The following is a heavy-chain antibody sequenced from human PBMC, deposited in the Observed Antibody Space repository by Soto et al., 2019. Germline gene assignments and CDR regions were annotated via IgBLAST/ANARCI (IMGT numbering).Heavy chain of an antibody. CDR2: IRSKAYGGTT. V-gene: IGHV3-49*03. J-gene: IGHJ4*02. D-gene: IGHD3-16*01. Sequence: GGSLRLSCTASGFTFGDYAMSWFRQAPGKGLEWVGFIRSKAYGGTTEYAASVKGRFTISRDDSKSIAYLQMNSLKTEDTAVYYCTSYYDYIWGSYPLGAPFDYWGQGTLVTVSS. CDR1: GFTFGDYA. CDR3: TSYYDYIWGSYPLGAPFDY.